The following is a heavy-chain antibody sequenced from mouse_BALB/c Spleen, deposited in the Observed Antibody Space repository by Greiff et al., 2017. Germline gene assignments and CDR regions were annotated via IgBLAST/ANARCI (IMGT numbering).Heavy chain of an antibody. CDR1: GYAFSSSW. Sequence: QVQLKESGPELVKPGASVKISCKASGYAFSSSWMNWVKQRPGQGLEWIGRIYPGDGDTNYNGKFKGKATLTADKSSSTAYMQLSSLTSVDSAVYFCARSLYGYDAWFAYWGQGTLVTVSA. V-gene: IGHV1-82*01. D-gene: IGHD2-2*01. CDR3: ARSLYGYDAWFAY. CDR2: IYPGDGDT. J-gene: IGHJ3*01.